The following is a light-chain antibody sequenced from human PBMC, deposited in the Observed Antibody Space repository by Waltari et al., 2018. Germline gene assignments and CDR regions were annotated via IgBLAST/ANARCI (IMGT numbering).Light chain of an antibody. CDR2: KAS. CDR3: QQYNNYPYT. J-gene: IGKJ2*01. CDR1: QSISSW. Sequence: DIQVTQSPSTLSASLGDRVTITCRASQSISSWLAWYQQKPGKAPKNLIKKASSLESGVPSRFTGSGSGTEFTITISSLQPDDFATYYCQQYNNYPYTFGQGTKLEIK. V-gene: IGKV1-5*03.